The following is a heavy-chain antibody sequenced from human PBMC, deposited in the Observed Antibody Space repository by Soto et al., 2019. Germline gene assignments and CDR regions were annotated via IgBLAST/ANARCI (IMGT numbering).Heavy chain of an antibody. CDR1: GYTFTSYY. J-gene: IGHJ3*02. V-gene: IGHV1-46*01. CDR2: INPSGGST. D-gene: IGHD3-22*01. Sequence: ASVKFSCNASGYTFTSYYMHWVRQAPGQWLEWMGIINPSGGSTSYAQKFQGRVTMTRDTSTSTVYMELSSLRSEDTAVYYCARGGGNYYDSSGDAFDIWGQGTMVTVSS. CDR3: ARGGGNYYDSSGDAFDI.